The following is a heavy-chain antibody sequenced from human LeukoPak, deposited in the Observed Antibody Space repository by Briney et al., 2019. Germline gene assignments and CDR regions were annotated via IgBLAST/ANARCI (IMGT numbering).Heavy chain of an antibody. CDR2: IRHDGSNK. CDR1: GFIFSNYG. J-gene: IGHJ4*02. D-gene: IGHD5-24*01. CDR3: TKLPGVATIGDANFDY. Sequence: GGSLRLSCAASGFIFSNYGMHWVRQAPGKGLEWVAFIRHDGSNKYYADSVKGRFTISRDNSKSTLYLQMNSLRAEDTAVYYCTKLPGVATIGDANFDYWGQGTLVTVSS. V-gene: IGHV3-30*02.